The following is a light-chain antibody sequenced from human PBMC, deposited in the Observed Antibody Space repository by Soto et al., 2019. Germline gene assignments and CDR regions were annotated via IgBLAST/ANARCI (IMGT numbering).Light chain of an antibody. CDR2: DNN. Sequence: QSVLTQPPSVSAAPGQRVTISCSGSSSNIGNNYVSWYQQLPGTAPKLLIYDNNKRPSGIPDRFSASKSGTSATLGITGLQTGDEADYYCGTWDNSLSVVVFGGGTQLTV. CDR1: SSNIGNNY. CDR3: GTWDNSLSVVV. J-gene: IGLJ3*02. V-gene: IGLV1-51*01.